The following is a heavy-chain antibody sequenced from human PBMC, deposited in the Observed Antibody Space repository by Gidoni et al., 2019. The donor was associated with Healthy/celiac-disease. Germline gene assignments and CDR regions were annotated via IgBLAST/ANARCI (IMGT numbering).Heavy chain of an antibody. Sequence: QLQLQESGQGLVKPSEPLSLTCTVSGVSISSSSYYCVWIRQPPWKGHEWSGSIYDSGSPYSNPSLKSRVTTSVDKSKNQFALKLSSVTAADTAVYYCARLDFWSGYFFDYWGQGTLVTVSS. J-gene: IGHJ4*02. CDR2: IYDSGSP. CDR3: ARLDFWSGYFFDY. V-gene: IGHV4-39*01. CDR1: GVSISSSSYY. D-gene: IGHD3-3*01.